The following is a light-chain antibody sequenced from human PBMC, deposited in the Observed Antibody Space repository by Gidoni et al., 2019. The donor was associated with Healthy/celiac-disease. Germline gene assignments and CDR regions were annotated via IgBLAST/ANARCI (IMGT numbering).Light chain of an antibody. J-gene: IGKJ1*01. Sequence: EIVLTQSPATLSLSPGERATLSCRASQSVSSYLAWSQQKPGQAPRLLIYDASNRATGIPARFSGSGSGTDFTLTISSLEPEDFAVYYCQQRSNWPLTWTFGQGTKVEIK. CDR1: QSVSSY. CDR3: QQRSNWPLTWT. V-gene: IGKV3-11*01. CDR2: DAS.